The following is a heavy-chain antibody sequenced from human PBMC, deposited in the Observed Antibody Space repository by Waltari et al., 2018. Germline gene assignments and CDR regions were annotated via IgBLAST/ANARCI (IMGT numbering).Heavy chain of an antibody. CDR1: GVSISSQY. V-gene: IGHV4-59*11. CDR2: ILYIGSI. CDR3: ARGERNGLDY. J-gene: IGHJ4*02. Sequence: QVQLQESGPGLVKPSETLSLTCTVSGVSISSQYGSWIRQSPGKGLEWIGYILYIGSINYNPSLKSRVTISVDTSKSQFSLRLTSVTAADTAVYYCARGERNGLDYWGQGTLVTVSS. D-gene: IGHD1-26*01.